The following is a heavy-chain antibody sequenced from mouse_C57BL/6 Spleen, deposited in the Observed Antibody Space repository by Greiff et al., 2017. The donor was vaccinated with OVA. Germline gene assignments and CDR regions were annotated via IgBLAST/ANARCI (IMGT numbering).Heavy chain of an antibody. Sequence: EVQLQQSGTVLARPGASVKMSCKTSGYTFTSYWMHWVKQRPGQGLEWIGAIYPGNSDTSYNQKFKGKAKLTAVTSASTAYMELSSLTNEDSAVYYCTRAGIWGNYSYAMDYWGQGTSVTVSS. CDR1: GYTFTSYW. CDR2: IYPGNSDT. J-gene: IGHJ4*01. V-gene: IGHV1-5*01. D-gene: IGHD2-1*01. CDR3: TRAGIWGNYSYAMDY.